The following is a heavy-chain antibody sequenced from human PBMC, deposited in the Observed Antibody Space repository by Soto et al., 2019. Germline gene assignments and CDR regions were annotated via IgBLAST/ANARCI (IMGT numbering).Heavy chain of an antibody. D-gene: IGHD3-16*01. Sequence: PGGSLRLSCTASGFTFGDYAMSWFRQAPGKGLEWVGFIRSKAYGGTTEYAASVKGRFTISRDDSKSIAYLQMNSLKTEDTAVYYCTRDTFMITFGGVIEFDYWGQGALVTVSS. CDR1: GFTFGDYA. CDR3: TRDTFMITFGGVIEFDY. J-gene: IGHJ4*02. V-gene: IGHV3-49*03. CDR2: IRSKAYGGTT.